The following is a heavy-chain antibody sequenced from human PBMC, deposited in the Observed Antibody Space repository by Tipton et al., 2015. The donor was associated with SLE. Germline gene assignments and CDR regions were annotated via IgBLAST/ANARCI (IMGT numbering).Heavy chain of an antibody. V-gene: IGHV3-21*04. CDR1: GFTFSSYS. D-gene: IGHD3-22*01. CDR3: ARTPPDHYYDSRGAFDY. Sequence: SLRLSCAASGFTFSSYSMNWVRQAPGKGLEWVSSISSSSSYIYYADSVKGRFTISRDNAKNSLYLQMNSLRAEDTAIYYCARTPPDHYYDSRGAFDYWGQGRLVTVSS. J-gene: IGHJ4*02. CDR2: ISSSSSYI.